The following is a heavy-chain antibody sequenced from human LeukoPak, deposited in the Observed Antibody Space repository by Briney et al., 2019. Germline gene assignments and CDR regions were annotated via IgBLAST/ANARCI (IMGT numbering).Heavy chain of an antibody. CDR3: ARDQKGIAVAGTDY. V-gene: IGHV4-38-2*02. CDR2: IYHSGST. D-gene: IGHD6-19*01. J-gene: IGHJ4*02. CDR1: GYSISSGYY. Sequence: SETLSLTCTVSGYSISSGYYWGWIRQPPGKGLEWIGSIYHSGSTYYNPSLKSRVTISVDTSKNQSSLKLSSVTAADTAVYYCARDQKGIAVAGTDYWGQGTLVTVSS.